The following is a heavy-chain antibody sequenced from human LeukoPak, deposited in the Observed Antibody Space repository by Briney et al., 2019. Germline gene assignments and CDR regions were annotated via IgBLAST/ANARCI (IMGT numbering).Heavy chain of an antibody. V-gene: IGHV1-18*01. Sequence: ASVKVSCKASGYTFTSYGISWVRQAPGQGLEWMGWISAYNGNTNYAQKLQGRVTMTTDTSTSTAYMELRSLRSDDTAVYYCARGSGYCSGGSCDSDYYYGMDVWGQGTTVTVSS. CDR2: ISAYNGNT. CDR1: GYTFTSYG. D-gene: IGHD2-15*01. J-gene: IGHJ6*02. CDR3: ARGSGYCSGGSCDSDYYYGMDV.